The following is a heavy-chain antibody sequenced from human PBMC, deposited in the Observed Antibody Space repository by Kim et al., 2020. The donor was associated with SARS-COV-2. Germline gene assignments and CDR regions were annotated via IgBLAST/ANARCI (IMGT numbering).Heavy chain of an antibody. CDR3: VKDTWSRDPGDAGEAFDY. V-gene: IGHV3-30*18. CDR2: ISYDGSNR. J-gene: IGHJ4*02. D-gene: IGHD4-17*01. CDR1: GFIFSSYG. Sequence: GGSLRLSCAASGFIFSSYGMHWVRQAPGKGLEWVAVISYDGSNRYYADSVKGRFTISRDNSKNTLYLEMRSLRAEDTAVYYCVKDTWSRDPGDAGEAFDYWGLGILVTVSS.